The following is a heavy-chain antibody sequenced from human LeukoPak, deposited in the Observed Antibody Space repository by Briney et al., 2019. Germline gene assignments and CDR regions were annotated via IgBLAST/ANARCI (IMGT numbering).Heavy chain of an antibody. CDR2: IWYDGSNK. J-gene: IGHJ3*02. CDR1: GFTFSSYG. D-gene: IGHD2-21*01. CDR3: ARDQVLGDWAFDI. Sequence: GGSLRLSCAASGFTFSSYGMHWVRQAPGKGLEWVAVIWYDGSNKYYADSVKGRFTISRDNSKNTLYLQMNSLRAEDTAVYYCARDQVLGDWAFDIWGQGTMVTVSS. V-gene: IGHV3-33*01.